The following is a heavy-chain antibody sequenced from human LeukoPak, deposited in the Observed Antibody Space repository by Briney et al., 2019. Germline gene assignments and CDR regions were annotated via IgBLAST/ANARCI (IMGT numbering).Heavy chain of an antibody. CDR1: GGSFSGYY. D-gene: IGHD2-15*01. Sequence: SETLSLTCAVYGGSFSGYYWSWIRQPPGKGLEWIGEINHSGSTNYNPSLKSRVTISVDTSKNQFSLKLSSVTAADTAVYYCARGRLGYCSGGSCPLGYFDYWGQGTLSPSPQ. J-gene: IGHJ4*02. CDR2: INHSGST. CDR3: ARGRLGYCSGGSCPLGYFDY. V-gene: IGHV4-34*01.